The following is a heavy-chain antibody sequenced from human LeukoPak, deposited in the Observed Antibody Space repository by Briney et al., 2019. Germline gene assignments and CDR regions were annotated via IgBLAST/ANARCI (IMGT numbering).Heavy chain of an antibody. Sequence: GSLRLSCAASGFTFSSYGMHWVRQAPGKGPAWVAFIRYDGSNKYYADSVKGRFTISRDNSKNTLYLQMNSLRAEDTAVYYCAKDAIPGYCSGGSCYSLDYWGQGTLVIVSS. J-gene: IGHJ4*02. D-gene: IGHD2-15*01. CDR2: IRYDGSNK. CDR3: AKDAIPGYCSGGSCYSLDY. CDR1: GFTFSSYG. V-gene: IGHV3-30*02.